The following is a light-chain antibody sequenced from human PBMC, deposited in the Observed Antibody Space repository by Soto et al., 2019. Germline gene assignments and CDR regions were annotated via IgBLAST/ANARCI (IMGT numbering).Light chain of an antibody. CDR2: GNT. V-gene: IGLV1-40*01. CDR3: HSYDTILSGSV. J-gene: IGLJ2*01. Sequence: QSVLTQPPSVSGAPGQRVTISCTGSSSNIGSSLDVHWYQHLPGTAPKLLIYGNTNRPSGVPDRFSGSKSGNSASLAITGLQAEDDADYYCHSYDTILSGSVFGGGTKLTVL. CDR1: SSNIGSSLD.